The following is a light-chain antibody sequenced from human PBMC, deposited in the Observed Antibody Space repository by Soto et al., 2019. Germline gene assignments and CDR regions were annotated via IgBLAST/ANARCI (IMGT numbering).Light chain of an antibody. Sequence: EIVLTQSPGTLSLSPGERATLSCRASQSVSSSYLAWYQQKPGQAPRLLIYGASSSATGIPDRFSGSGSGTDFTLTISRLEPEDFAVYYCQQYGSSPPYTCGQGTKQEIK. J-gene: IGKJ2*01. CDR2: GAS. CDR1: QSVSSSY. V-gene: IGKV3-20*01. CDR3: QQYGSSPPYT.